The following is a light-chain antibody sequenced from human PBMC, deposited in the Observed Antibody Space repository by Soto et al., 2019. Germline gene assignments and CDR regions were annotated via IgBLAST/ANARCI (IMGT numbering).Light chain of an antibody. CDR1: QSVSSY. V-gene: IGKV3-20*01. CDR3: QQYGGSPQT. CDR2: GAS. J-gene: IGKJ1*01. Sequence: EIVLAQSPGTLSLSPGERATLSCRASQSVSSYLAWYQQKPGQAPRLLIYGASSRATGIPDRFSGSGSGKDFTITISRLEPRDFAVYYCQQYGGSPQTFGNGTRVELK.